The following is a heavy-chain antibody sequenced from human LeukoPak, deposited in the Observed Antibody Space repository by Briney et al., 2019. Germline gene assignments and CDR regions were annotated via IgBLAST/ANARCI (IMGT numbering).Heavy chain of an antibody. CDR3: ARDHPIAAAGDY. J-gene: IGHJ4*02. CDR1: GGTFSSYA. D-gene: IGHD6-13*01. CDR2: INPSGGST. V-gene: IGHV1-46*01. Sequence: ASVKVSCKASGGTFSSYAISWVRQAPGQGLEWMGIINPSGGSTSYAQKFQGRVTMTRDMSTSTVYMELSSLRSEDTAVYYCARDHPIAAAGDYWGQGTLVTVSS.